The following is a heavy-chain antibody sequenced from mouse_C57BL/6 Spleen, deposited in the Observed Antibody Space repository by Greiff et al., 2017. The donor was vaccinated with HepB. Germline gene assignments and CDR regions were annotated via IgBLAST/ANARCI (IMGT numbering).Heavy chain of an antibody. Sequence: EVQLQQSGTVLARPGASVKMSCKTSGYTFTSYWMHWVKQRPGQGLEWKGAIYPGNSDTSYNQKFKGKAKLTAVTSASTAYMELSSLTNEDSAVYYCTRITTVVDYFDYWGQGTTLTVSS. J-gene: IGHJ2*01. CDR2: IYPGNSDT. CDR3: TRITTVVDYFDY. D-gene: IGHD1-1*01. V-gene: IGHV1-5*01. CDR1: GYTFTSYW.